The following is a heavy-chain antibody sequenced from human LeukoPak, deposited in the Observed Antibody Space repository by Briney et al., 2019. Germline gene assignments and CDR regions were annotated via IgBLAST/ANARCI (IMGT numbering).Heavy chain of an antibody. D-gene: IGHD3-3*01. CDR1: GYTFTSYY. CDR3: ARGDRITIFGVVILGLNWFDP. CDR2: INPNSGGT. J-gene: IGHJ5*02. V-gene: IGHV1-2*06. Sequence: GASVKVSCKASGYTFTSYYMHWVRQAPGQGLEWMGRINPNSGGTNYAQKFQGRVTMTRDTSISTAYMELSRLRSDDTAVYYCARGDRITIFGVVILGLNWFDPWGQGTLVTVSS.